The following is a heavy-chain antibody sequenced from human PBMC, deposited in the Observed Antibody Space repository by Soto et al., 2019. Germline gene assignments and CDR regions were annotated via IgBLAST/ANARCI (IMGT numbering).Heavy chain of an antibody. CDR3: ARESITMVRGVMSHFDP. D-gene: IGHD3-10*01. Sequence: GGSLRLSCAASGFTFSSYGMHWVRQAPGKGLEWVAVIWYDGSNKYYADSVKGRFTISRDNSKNTLYLQMNSLRAEDTAVYYCARESITMVRGVMSHFDPWGQGTLVTVSS. J-gene: IGHJ5*02. CDR1: GFTFSSYG. CDR2: IWYDGSNK. V-gene: IGHV3-33*01.